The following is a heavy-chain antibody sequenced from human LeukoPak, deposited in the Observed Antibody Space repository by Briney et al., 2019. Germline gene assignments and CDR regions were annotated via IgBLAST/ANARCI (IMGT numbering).Heavy chain of an antibody. CDR2: IIPIFGIA. CDR1: GGTFSSYA. V-gene: IGHV1-69*04. Sequence: SVKVSCKASGGTFSSYAISWVRQAPGQELEWMGRIIPIFGIANYAQKFQGRVTITADKSTSTAYMELSSLRSEDTAVYYCAREEGLFVVVPAAPNWFDPWGQGTLVTVSS. CDR3: AREEGLFVVVPAAPNWFDP. J-gene: IGHJ5*02. D-gene: IGHD2-2*01.